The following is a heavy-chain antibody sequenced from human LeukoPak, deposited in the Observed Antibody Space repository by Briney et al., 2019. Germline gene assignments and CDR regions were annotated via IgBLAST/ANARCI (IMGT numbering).Heavy chain of an antibody. CDR2: INEDGSEK. D-gene: IGHD5-18*01. J-gene: IGHJ2*01. CDR3: ARAAGYSYGNLYWYFDL. V-gene: IGHV3-7*01. Sequence: GGSLRLSCAASGFTFSSDWMSWVRQAPGKGLEWVANINEDGSEKHYVDSVKGRFTISRDNAKNSLYLQMNSLRAEDTAVYYCARAAGYSYGNLYWYFDLWGRGTLVTVSS. CDR1: GFTFSSDW.